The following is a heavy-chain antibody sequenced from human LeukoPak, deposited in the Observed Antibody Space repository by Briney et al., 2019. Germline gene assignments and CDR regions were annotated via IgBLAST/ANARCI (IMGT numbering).Heavy chain of an antibody. J-gene: IGHJ4*02. CDR3: ARVTGYMTEDYFDY. CDR1: GVSFSGYY. D-gene: IGHD6-13*01. V-gene: IGHV4-34*01. Sequence: SETLSLTCAVYGVSFSGYYWSWIRQPPGKGLEWIGEIKHSGSTNYNPSLKSRVAISVDTSKNQFSLRLSSVTAADTAVYYCARVTGYMTEDYFDYWGQGTLITVSS. CDR2: IKHSGST.